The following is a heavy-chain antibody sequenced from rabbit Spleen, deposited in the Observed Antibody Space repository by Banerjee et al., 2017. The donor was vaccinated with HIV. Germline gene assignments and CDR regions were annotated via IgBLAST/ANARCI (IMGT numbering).Heavy chain of an antibody. CDR3: ARDGDAGYVTDFLNL. CDR1: GIDFSYVYY. D-gene: IGHD4-2*01. V-gene: IGHV1S45*01. Sequence: QQQLEESGGGLVKPGGTLTLTCKASGIDFSYVYYMCWVRQAPGKGLELLACIDSSSGSTWYASWAKGRFTISKTSSTTVTLQMTSLTAVDTATYFCARDGDAGYVTDFLNLWGPGTWSPS. CDR2: IDSSSGST. J-gene: IGHJ4*01.